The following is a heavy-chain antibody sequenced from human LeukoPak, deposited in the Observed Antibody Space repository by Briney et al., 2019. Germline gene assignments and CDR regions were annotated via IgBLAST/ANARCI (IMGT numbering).Heavy chain of an antibody. D-gene: IGHD6-19*01. Sequence: SVKVSCKASGGTFSSYAISWVRQAPGQGLEWMGRIIPILGIANYAQKFQGRVTITADKSTSTAYMELSSLRSEDTAVYYCARRDIAVAGYYYYYGMDVWGQGTTVTVSS. V-gene: IGHV1-69*04. CDR2: IIPILGIA. CDR3: ARRDIAVAGYYYYYGMDV. J-gene: IGHJ6*02. CDR1: GGTFSSYA.